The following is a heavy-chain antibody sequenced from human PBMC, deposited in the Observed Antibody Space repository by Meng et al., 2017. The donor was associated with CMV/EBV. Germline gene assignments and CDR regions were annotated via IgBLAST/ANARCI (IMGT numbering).Heavy chain of an antibody. J-gene: IGHJ6*02. D-gene: IGHD3-16*01. CDR3: ARDGGSLQHEYYYYGMDV. Sequence: GESLKISCAASGFTFSSYWMSWVRQAPGKGLEWVANIKQDGSEKYYVDSVKGRFNISRDNAKNSLYLQMNSLRAEDTAVYYCARDGGSLQHEYYYYGMDVWGQGTTVTVSS. CDR2: IKQDGSEK. CDR1: GFTFSSYW. V-gene: IGHV3-7*01.